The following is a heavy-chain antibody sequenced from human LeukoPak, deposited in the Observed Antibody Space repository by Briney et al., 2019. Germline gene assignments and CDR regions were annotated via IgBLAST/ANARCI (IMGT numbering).Heavy chain of an antibody. CDR1: GFTFSSYD. J-gene: IGHJ3*02. CDR2: IGTAGDT. Sequence: PGGSLRLSCAASGFTFSSYDVHWVRQATGKGLEWVSAIGTAGDTYYPGSVKGRFTISRENAKNSLYLQMNSLRAGDTAVYYCARAAALDAFDIWGQGTMVTVSS. CDR3: ARAAALDAFDI. V-gene: IGHV3-13*01. D-gene: IGHD6-6*01.